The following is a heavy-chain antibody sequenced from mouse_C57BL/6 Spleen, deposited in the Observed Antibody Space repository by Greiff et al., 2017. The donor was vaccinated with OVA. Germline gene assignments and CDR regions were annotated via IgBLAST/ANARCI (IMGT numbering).Heavy chain of an antibody. CDR1: GYTFTSYW. Sequence: QVQLQQPGAELVRPGPSVKLSCKASGYTFTSYWMHWVKQRPGQGLEWIGVIDPSDSYTNYNQKFKGKATLTVDTSSSTAYMQLSSLTSEDSAVYYCAKGPSYGSSWYFDVWGTGTTVTVSS. CDR3: AKGPSYGSSWYFDV. CDR2: IDPSDSYT. D-gene: IGHD1-1*01. J-gene: IGHJ1*03. V-gene: IGHV1-59*01.